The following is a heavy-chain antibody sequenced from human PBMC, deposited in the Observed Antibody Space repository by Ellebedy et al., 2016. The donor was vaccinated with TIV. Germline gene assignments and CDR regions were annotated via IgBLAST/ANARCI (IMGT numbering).Heavy chain of an antibody. J-gene: IGHJ6*02. CDR3: ARVPSVYSYYGMDV. CDR2: ISSSSNYI. Sequence: GESLKISCAASGFNFSSYSMNWVRQAPGKGPEWVSSISSSSNYIYYSDSLRGRFTISRDNAENSLYLQMDSLRADDTAVYYCARVPSVYSYYGMDVWGQGTRVTVSS. CDR1: GFNFSSYS. V-gene: IGHV3-21*01.